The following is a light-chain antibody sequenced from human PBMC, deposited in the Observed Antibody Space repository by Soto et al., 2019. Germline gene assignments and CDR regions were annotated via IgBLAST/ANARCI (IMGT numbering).Light chain of an antibody. CDR2: GAS. CDR1: QSVRSH. CDR3: QQYNNWPFT. V-gene: IGKV3-15*01. J-gene: IGKJ5*01. Sequence: IVMTPSPATLSVSPGEGVTLYCRASQSVRSHLAWYQQKPGQPPRLLIYGASTRATGIPARFSGSVSGTEFTLTISSLQSEDFAVYYCQQYNNWPFTFGQGTRLEIK.